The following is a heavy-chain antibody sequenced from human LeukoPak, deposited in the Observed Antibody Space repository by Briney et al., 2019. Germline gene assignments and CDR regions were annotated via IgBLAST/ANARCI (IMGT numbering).Heavy chain of an antibody. V-gene: IGHV4-59*08. D-gene: IGHD4/OR15-4a*01. J-gene: IGHJ4*02. CDR3: EDIRYSANYYTDY. CDR1: GDSISNYY. Sequence: PSETLSLTCTVSGDSISNYYWTWIRQPPGKGLEWIGYNFYSGSSNYNPSLKSRLTMSVDTSKSQFSLQLTSVTAPDTAVYFCEDIRYSANYYTDYWGQGTLVTVSS. CDR2: NFYSGSS.